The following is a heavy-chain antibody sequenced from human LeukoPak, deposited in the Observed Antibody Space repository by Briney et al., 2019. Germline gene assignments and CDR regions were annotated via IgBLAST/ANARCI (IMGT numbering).Heavy chain of an antibody. J-gene: IGHJ4*02. Sequence: GGSLRLSCAASGFSFSRHGMYWVRQAPGKGLEWVAVIWFDGTNKYYADSVKGRFTVSRDNFKNTLNLQMNSLRAEDTAVYYCAREFYDSSGYNYLDSWGLGTLVTVSS. CDR2: IWFDGTNK. D-gene: IGHD3-22*01. CDR3: AREFYDSSGYNYLDS. V-gene: IGHV3-33*07. CDR1: GFSFSRHG.